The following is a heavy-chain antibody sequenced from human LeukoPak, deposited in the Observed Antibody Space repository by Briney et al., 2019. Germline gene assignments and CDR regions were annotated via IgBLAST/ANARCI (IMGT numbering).Heavy chain of an antibody. V-gene: IGHV4-59*01. D-gene: IGHD2-2*01. J-gene: IGHJ3*01. Sequence: SETLSLTCTGSGGSISSYYWSWHRQPPGKGLEWIRYIYYSGSNNYNPSLKSRVIISVDTSKNQFSLKLSSVSAADTAVYYCARVKYCSSTSCYVGAFDVWGQGTMVTVSS. CDR2: IYYSGSN. CDR1: GGSISSYY. CDR3: ARVKYCSSTSCYVGAFDV.